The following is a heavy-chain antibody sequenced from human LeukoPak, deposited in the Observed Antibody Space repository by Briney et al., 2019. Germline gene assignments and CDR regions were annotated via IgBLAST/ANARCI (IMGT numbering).Heavy chain of an antibody. CDR3: ARAGHNSNSGGYDF. V-gene: IGHV1-2*02. Sequence: GASVKVSCKPSGYTFIDHYLHWVRRAPGQGLESLGWIDPDTGDTNYPQKFQGRVTMTRDTSSSTAYMELNRLRSDDTAVYYCARAGHNSNSGGYDFWGLGTLVTVSS. D-gene: IGHD3-22*01. CDR1: GYTFIDHY. CDR2: IDPDTGDT. J-gene: IGHJ4*02.